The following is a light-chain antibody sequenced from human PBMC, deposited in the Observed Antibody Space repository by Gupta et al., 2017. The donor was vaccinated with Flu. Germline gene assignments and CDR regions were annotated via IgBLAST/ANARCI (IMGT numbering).Light chain of an antibody. CDR2: DAS. CDR3: QQRSIWPPFT. Sequence: ERATLSCRASQSVSSYLAWYQQKPGQAPRLLIYDASNRATGIPARFSGSGSGTDFTLTISSLEPEDFAVYYCQQRSIWPPFTFGGGTKVEIK. CDR1: QSVSSY. V-gene: IGKV3-11*01. J-gene: IGKJ4*01.